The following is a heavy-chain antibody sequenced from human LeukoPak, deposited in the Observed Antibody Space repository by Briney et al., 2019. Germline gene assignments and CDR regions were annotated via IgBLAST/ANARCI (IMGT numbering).Heavy chain of an antibody. Sequence: ASVKVSCKASGYTFSAYYLYWVRQAPGQGFEWMGWTDPKNGATNYAPKFQGRVTMTRDTSISTAYMELSRLRLDDTAIYYCARDISLFASAGPWFDPWGQGTLVAVSS. CDR2: TDPKNGAT. CDR1: GYTFSAYY. D-gene: IGHD6-13*01. CDR3: ARDISLFASAGPWFDP. V-gene: IGHV1-2*02. J-gene: IGHJ5*02.